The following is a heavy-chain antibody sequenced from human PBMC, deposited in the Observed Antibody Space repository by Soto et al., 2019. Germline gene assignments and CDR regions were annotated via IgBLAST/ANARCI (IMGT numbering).Heavy chain of an antibody. D-gene: IGHD2-2*01. Sequence: SVKVSCNASGGTFSSYAISWVRQAPGQGLEWMGVIIPSFGTANYAKKFQGRVTITSDKSTSTAYMELSSLRSEDTAVYYCARVPIEKRASCHACFTYYFYYGMDXWGQGATFTAS. CDR3: ARVPIEKRASCHACFTYYFYYGMDX. V-gene: IGHV1-69*06. CDR1: GGTFSSYA. J-gene: IGHJ6*02. CDR2: IIPSFGTA.